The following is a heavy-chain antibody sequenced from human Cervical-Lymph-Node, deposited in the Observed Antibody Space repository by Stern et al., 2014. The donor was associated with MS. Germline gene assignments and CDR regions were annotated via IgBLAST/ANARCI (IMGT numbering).Heavy chain of an antibody. CDR3: ARELDPAGFWFDP. Sequence: QLQLQESGPGLVKPSQTLSLTCTVSGGSISSGDYYWSWIRQPPGKGLERIGYIFYSGSTYYNPSLKSRVTISVDTSKNQFSLKLSSVTAADTAVYYCARELDPAGFWFDPWGQGTLVTVSS. V-gene: IGHV4-30-4*01. J-gene: IGHJ5*02. D-gene: IGHD3-10*01. CDR2: IFYSGST. CDR1: GGSISSGDYY.